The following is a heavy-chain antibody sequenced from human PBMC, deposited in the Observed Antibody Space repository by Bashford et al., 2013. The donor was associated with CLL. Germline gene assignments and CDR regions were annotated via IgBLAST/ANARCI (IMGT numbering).Heavy chain of an antibody. V-gene: IGHV1-18*04. Sequence: ASVKVSCKPSGYAFTSYGISWVRQAPGQGLEWIGWISPYNSNTNYAEKFQGRVTMTTDTSKAAYMELRSLRSDDTAVYYCTRALGWFGDLAFFDYWGHGTLVTVSS. CDR1: GYAFTSYG. CDR3: TRALGWFGDLAFFDY. J-gene: IGHJ4*01. CDR2: ISPYNSNT. D-gene: IGHD3-10*01.